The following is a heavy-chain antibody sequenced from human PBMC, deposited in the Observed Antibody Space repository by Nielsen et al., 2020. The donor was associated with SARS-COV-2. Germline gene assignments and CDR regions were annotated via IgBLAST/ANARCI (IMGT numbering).Heavy chain of an antibody. V-gene: IGHV3-64D*06. CDR2: ISSNGGST. J-gene: IGHJ4*02. Sequence: GESLKISCSASGFTFSSYAMHWVRQAPGKGLEYVSAISSNGGSTYYADSVKGRFTISRDNSKNTLYLQMSSLRAEDTAVYYCASGSYPYYFDYWGQGTLVTVSS. CDR1: GFTFSSYA. CDR3: ASGSYPYYFDY. D-gene: IGHD1-26*01.